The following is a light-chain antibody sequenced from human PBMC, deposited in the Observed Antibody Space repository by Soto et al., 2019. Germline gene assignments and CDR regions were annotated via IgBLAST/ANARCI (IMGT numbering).Light chain of an antibody. Sequence: ETVMTQSPATLSVSPGERATLSCRASQRVSSSLAWYQQKHGQAPRLLIYGASTRATGIPARFSGSGSGTEFTLTISSLQSEDFAVYYCQQYSNWPPYTFGQGTKLEIK. V-gene: IGKV3-15*01. J-gene: IGKJ2*01. CDR2: GAS. CDR1: QRVSSS. CDR3: QQYSNWPPYT.